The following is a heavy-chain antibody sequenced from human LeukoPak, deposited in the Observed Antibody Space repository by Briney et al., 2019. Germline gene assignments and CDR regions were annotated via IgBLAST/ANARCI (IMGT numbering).Heavy chain of an antibody. J-gene: IGHJ4*02. CDR2: FDPSGSYT. CDR3: ARRSGYHVY. CDR1: GYSFTNYW. D-gene: IGHD3-22*01. Sequence: GEAPRISCKGSGYSFTNYWLSWVRQMPGKGLEWMGRFDPSGSYTNYSPSFQGHVAIAADGSINTAHLQWGSVQASDTDMYYCARRSGYHVYWGEGTVVTVPS. V-gene: IGHV5-10-1*01.